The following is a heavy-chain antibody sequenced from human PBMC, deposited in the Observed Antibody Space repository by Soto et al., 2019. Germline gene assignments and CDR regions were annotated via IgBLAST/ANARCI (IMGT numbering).Heavy chain of an antibody. CDR1: GFTFSNYG. J-gene: IGHJ4*02. CDR2: ISYDGSNT. Sequence: QVQLVESGGGVVQPGRSLRLSCAASGFTFSNYGMHWVRQAPGKGPEWVAVISYDGSNTHYADSVKGRFTISRDDSKNTLYLRMNSLRVEDTAVYYCAKDLTLFAVDPTFFDYWGQGTLVTVSS. V-gene: IGHV3-30*18. D-gene: IGHD3-3*01. CDR3: AKDLTLFAVDPTFFDY.